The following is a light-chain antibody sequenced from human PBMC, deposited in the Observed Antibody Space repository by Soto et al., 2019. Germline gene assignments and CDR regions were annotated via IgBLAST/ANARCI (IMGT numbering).Light chain of an antibody. J-gene: IGKJ2*01. Sequence: DIVLPQYPGTLSLYQGASATLSCGASQSINSRSLAWYQQTPGQAPRLLIYDASSRATGIPDRFRASGYGTDFTLPISRLEPEEVAVYYGQQSVASPYTFGQGTKVDI. CDR3: QQSVASPYT. CDR2: DAS. V-gene: IGKV3-20*01. CDR1: QSINSRS.